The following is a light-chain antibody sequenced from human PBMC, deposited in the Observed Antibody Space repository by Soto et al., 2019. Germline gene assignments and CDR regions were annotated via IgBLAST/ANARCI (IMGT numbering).Light chain of an antibody. CDR3: QQYNSYSWT. J-gene: IGKJ1*01. V-gene: IGKV1-5*01. Sequence: DIQMTQSPSTLSASVGDRVTITCRASQSISTWLAWYQQKPGKAPKLLIYDASNLESGVPSRFSGSGSGTEFTLTISRLQPDDFASYYCQQYNSYSWTFGQGTKV. CDR2: DAS. CDR1: QSISTW.